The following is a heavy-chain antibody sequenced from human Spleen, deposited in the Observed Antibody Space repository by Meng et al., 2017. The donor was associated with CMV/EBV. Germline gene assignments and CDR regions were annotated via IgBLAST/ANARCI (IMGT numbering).Heavy chain of an antibody. Sequence: ASVKVSCKASGYTFTSYGISWVRQAPGQGLEWMGWISAYNGNTNYAQKLQGRVTMTTDTSTSTAYMELRSLRPDDTAVYYCARDWKRVGAMDNFDYWGQGTLVTVSS. J-gene: IGHJ4*02. CDR2: ISAYNGNT. V-gene: IGHV1-18*01. CDR3: ARDWKRVGAMDNFDY. D-gene: IGHD1-26*01. CDR1: GYTFTSYG.